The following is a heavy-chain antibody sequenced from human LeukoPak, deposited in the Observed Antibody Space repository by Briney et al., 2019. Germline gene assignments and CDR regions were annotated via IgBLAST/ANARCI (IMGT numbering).Heavy chain of an antibody. CDR2: ISSSGTTR. Sequence: GGSLRLSCVASGFTFSDYYMSWIRQAPGKGLEWVSYISSSGTTRYYADSVKGRFTISRDNAKNSLYLQMNSLRAEDTAFYYCARVAVVVVATRWFDPWGQGALVTVSS. J-gene: IGHJ5*02. D-gene: IGHD2-15*01. V-gene: IGHV3-11*01. CDR3: ARVAVVVVATRWFDP. CDR1: GFTFSDYY.